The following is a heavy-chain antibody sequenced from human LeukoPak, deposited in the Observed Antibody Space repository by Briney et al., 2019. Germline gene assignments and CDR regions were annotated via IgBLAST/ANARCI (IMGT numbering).Heavy chain of an antibody. Sequence: GGSLRLSCAASGFTFSSYWMSWVRQAPGKGLEWVANIKQDGSEKYYVDSVKGRFTISRDNSKNTLYLQMNSLRAEDTAVYYCAKKTAFSLDYFDYWGQGTLVTVSS. CDR2: IKQDGSEK. J-gene: IGHJ4*02. CDR3: AKKTAFSLDYFDY. CDR1: GFTFSSYW. D-gene: IGHD3-3*01. V-gene: IGHV3-7*03.